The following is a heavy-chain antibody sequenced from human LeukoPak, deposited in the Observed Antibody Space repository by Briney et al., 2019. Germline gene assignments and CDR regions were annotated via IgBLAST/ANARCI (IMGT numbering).Heavy chain of an antibody. Sequence: SVKVSCKASGGTFSSYAISWVRQAPGQGLEWMGGIIPIFGTANYAQKFQGRVTITADESTSTAYMELSSLRSEDTAVYYCASRVPVLDTAMLDAFDIWGQGTMVTVSS. CDR3: ASRVPVLDTAMLDAFDI. CDR2: IIPIFGTA. CDR1: GGTFSSYA. V-gene: IGHV1-69*13. J-gene: IGHJ3*02. D-gene: IGHD5-18*01.